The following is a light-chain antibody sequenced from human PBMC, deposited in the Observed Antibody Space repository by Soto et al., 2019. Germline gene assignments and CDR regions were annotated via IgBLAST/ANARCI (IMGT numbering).Light chain of an antibody. J-gene: IGKJ1*01. CDR3: QQYGSSGT. CDR2: GAS. CDR1: QSIGSSY. V-gene: IGKV3-20*01. Sequence: ESVLTQSPGTLSLSPEERATLSCRASQSIGSSYLAWYQQKPGQAPRLLIYGASNRATGIPDRFSGSGSGTDFTLTISRLEPEDFAVYYCQQYGSSGTFGQGTKVDIK.